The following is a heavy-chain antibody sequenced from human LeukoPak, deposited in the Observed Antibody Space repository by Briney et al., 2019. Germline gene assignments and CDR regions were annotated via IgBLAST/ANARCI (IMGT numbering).Heavy chain of an antibody. CDR1: GGSISSYY. J-gene: IGHJ4*02. CDR3: AGHHPRNTVDF. V-gene: IGHV4-59*08. Sequence: TSETLSLTCTVSGGSISSYYWSWIRQPPGKGLEWIAYISDIGSINYNPSLKSRVTISLDTSKNQFSLKLSSVTAADTAVYYCAGHHPRNTVDFWGQGTLVTVSS. D-gene: IGHD2/OR15-2a*01. CDR2: ISDIGSI.